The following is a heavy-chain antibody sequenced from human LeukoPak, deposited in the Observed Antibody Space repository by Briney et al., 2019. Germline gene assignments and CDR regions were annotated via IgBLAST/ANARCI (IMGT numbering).Heavy chain of an antibody. V-gene: IGHV4-59*08. D-gene: IGHD5-12*01. J-gene: IGHJ4*02. CDR3: ARQGYSAYEILDY. CDR1: GGSISRYY. Sequence: SETLSLTCTVSGGSISRYYWSWIRQPPGKGLEWIGYLYYSGSTNYSPSLKSRLTISVDTPKNQFSLKLLSVPSADTAVYYCARQGYSAYEILDYWGQGTLVTVSS. CDR2: LYYSGST.